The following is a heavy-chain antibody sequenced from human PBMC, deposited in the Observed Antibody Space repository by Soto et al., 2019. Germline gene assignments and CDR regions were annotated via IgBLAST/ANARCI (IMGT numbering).Heavy chain of an antibody. CDR1: GFTFSSYA. CDR2: LSGSGGST. CDR3: AKVFTYYDFWSGYDSYYYYMDV. D-gene: IGHD3-3*01. V-gene: IGHV3-23*01. J-gene: IGHJ6*03. Sequence: EVQLLESGGGLVQPGGSLRLSCAASGFTFSSYAMSWVRQAPGKGLEWVSALSGSGGSTYYADSVKGRFTISRDNSKNTLYLQMNSLRAEDTAVYYCAKVFTYYDFWSGYDSYYYYMDVWGKGTTVTVSS.